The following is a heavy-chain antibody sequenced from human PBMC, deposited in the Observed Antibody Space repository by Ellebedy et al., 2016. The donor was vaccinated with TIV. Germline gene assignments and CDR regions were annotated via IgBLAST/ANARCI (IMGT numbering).Heavy chain of an antibody. CDR1: GFIFSNFG. J-gene: IGHJ4*02. Sequence: GESLKISCAASGFIFSNFGMFWVRQAPGKGLEWVAFIRYDGRNKYYADSVKGRFTISRDNSKNTVSLQMNSLRTEDTAVYYCAVGVAVAVNFDYWGQGTLVTVSS. CDR3: AVGVAVAVNFDY. CDR2: IRYDGRNK. D-gene: IGHD6-19*01. V-gene: IGHV3-30*02.